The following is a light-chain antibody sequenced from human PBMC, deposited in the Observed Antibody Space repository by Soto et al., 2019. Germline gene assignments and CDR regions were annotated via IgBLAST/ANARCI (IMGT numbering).Light chain of an antibody. V-gene: IGKV3-11*01. CDR1: ESVSNF. J-gene: IGKJ4*01. CDR2: DAS. CDR3: LQRSNWLALS. Sequence: EIVLTQSPGTLALSPGERATLSCRASESVSNFLAWYQQKPGQAPRLLIYDASNRATGIPARFSSSGSGTDFTLTISSLEPEDFAVYYCLQRSNWLALSFGGGTKVEIK.